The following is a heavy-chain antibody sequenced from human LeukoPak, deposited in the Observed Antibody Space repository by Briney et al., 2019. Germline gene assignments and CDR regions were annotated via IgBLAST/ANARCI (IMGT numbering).Heavy chain of an antibody. V-gene: IGHV1-2*02. D-gene: IGHD6-13*01. J-gene: IGHJ6*02. CDR2: INPYSGDT. Sequence: ASVKVSCKASGYTFTWFYMHWVRQAPGHGLEWMGWINPYSGDTNYAQKFQGRVTMARDTPISTAYMELSRLRSDDTAVYYCARDQGVAAAGSEYYHSGMNVWGQGTTVTVSS. CDR3: ARDQGVAAAGSEYYHSGMNV. CDR1: GYTFTWFY.